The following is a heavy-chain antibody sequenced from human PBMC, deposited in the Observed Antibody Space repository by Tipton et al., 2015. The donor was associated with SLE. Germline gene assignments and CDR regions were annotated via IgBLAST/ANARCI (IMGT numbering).Heavy chain of an antibody. Sequence: SLRLSCAASGFTFDDYAMHWVRQAPGKGLEWVSGIGWNSGYIGYADSVEGRFTTSRDNAKNSLFLQMNSLRVEDTAFYYCTKEGPTETGGMDVWGHGTTVTVSS. V-gene: IGHV3-9*01. D-gene: IGHD3-10*01. CDR3: TKEGPTETGGMDV. CDR2: IGWNSGYI. CDR1: GFTFDDYA. J-gene: IGHJ6*02.